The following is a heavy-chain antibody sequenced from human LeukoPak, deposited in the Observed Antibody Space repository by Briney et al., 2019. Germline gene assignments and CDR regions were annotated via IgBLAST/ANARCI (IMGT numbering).Heavy chain of an antibody. CDR2: IYFSGST. J-gene: IGHJ4*02. CDR1: GGSIWRSSYY. D-gene: IGHD1-26*01. V-gene: IGHV4-61*05. Sequence: PSETLSLTCTVSGGSIWRSSYYWGWIRQPPGKGLEWIGHIYFSGSTNYNPSLKSRVTISVDTSKNQFSLKLSSVTAADTAVYYCARHKSSGTYPLDYWGQGSLVTVSS. CDR3: ARHKSSGTYPLDY.